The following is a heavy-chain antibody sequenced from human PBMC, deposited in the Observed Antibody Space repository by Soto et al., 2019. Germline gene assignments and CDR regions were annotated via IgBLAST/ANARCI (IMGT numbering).Heavy chain of an antibody. V-gene: IGHV1-58*01. D-gene: IGHD3-3*01. J-gene: IGHJ4*02. CDR3: AADGSFWSGYYRFDY. CDR1: GFTFTSSA. CDR2: IVVGSGNT. Sequence: SVKVSCKASGFTFTSSAVQWVRQARGQRLEWIGWIVVGSGNTNYAQKFQERVTITGDMSTSTAHMELSSLRSEDTAVYYCAADGSFWSGYYRFDYWAQGTLVTVSS.